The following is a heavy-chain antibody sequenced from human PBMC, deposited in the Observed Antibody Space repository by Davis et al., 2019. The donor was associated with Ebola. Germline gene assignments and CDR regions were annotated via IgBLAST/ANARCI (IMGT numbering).Heavy chain of an antibody. CDR3: ARRALLLWSFDY. CDR2: IYDRGSG. CDR1: GGSMGEYY. D-gene: IGHD3-3*01. J-gene: IGHJ4*02. V-gene: IGHV4-59*01. Sequence: SETLSLTCVVSGGSMGEYYWAWIRQTPGKGLEWIGYIYDRGSGDFNPALKNRVTLSVDTSKNQVSLSLSSVTAADAGVYFCARRALLLWSFDYWGQGTLVTVSS.